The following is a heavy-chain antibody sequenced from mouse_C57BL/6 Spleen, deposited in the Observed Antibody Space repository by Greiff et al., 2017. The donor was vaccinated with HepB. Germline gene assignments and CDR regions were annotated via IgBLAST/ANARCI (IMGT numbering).Heavy chain of an antibody. Sequence: VQLQQSGPELVKPGASVKMSCKASGYTFTDYNMHWVKQSHGKSLEWIGYSNPNNGGTSYNQKFKGKATLTVNKSSSTAYMELRSLTSEDSAVYYCAREREYYDYDGAWFAYWGQGTLVTVSA. D-gene: IGHD2-4*01. CDR2: SNPNNGGT. CDR3: AREREYYDYDGAWFAY. V-gene: IGHV1-22*01. J-gene: IGHJ3*01. CDR1: GYTFTDYN.